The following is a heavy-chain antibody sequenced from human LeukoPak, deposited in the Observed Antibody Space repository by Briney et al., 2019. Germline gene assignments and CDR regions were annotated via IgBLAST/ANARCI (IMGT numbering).Heavy chain of an antibody. J-gene: IGHJ3*02. D-gene: IGHD2-15*01. CDR2: IIRIFGTA. CDR3: ARVCCSGGSCYSSRGAFDI. V-gene: IGHV1-69*01. CDR1: GGTFSSNT. Sequence: GSSVKVSCKASGGTFSSNTISWVRQAPGQGLECMGGIIRIFGTANYAQKFQGRVTITADESTSTAYMELSSLRYEDTAVYYCARVCCSGGSCYSSRGAFDIWGQGTMVTVSS.